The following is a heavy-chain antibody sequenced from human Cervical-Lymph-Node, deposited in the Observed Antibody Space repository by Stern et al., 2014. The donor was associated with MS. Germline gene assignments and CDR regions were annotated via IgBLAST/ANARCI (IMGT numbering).Heavy chain of an antibody. CDR2: VYYSGPT. D-gene: IGHD2-8*02. Sequence: QVQLQESGPGLVKPSETLSLTCAVSGDSISSYTHYWAWIRQPPGKGLEWIGSVYYSGPTYYTPSLKSRFTIPGAPPKNPFPRGLNSVTAADTAVYYCAKHACTGAACPFDLWGQGTLVTVSS. J-gene: IGHJ4*02. CDR1: GDSISSYTHY. V-gene: IGHV4-39*01. CDR3: AKHACTGAACPFDL.